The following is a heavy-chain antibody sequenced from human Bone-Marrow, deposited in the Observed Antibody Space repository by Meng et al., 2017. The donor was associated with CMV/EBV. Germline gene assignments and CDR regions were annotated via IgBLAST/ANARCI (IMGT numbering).Heavy chain of an antibody. Sequence: VRRVTSRAGGKMTGASVNVSSKASGYTFTSYDINSVRQAAGQGLEWMGWMNPNSGNTDYAQKFQGRVTMTRNISKSTAYMDLSSLRSEDTAVYYCATGVADFEYWGQGTLVTVPS. V-gene: IGHV1-8*01. D-gene: IGHD6-19*01. J-gene: IGHJ4*02. CDR1: GYTFTSYD. CDR3: ATGVADFEY. CDR2: MNPNSGNT.